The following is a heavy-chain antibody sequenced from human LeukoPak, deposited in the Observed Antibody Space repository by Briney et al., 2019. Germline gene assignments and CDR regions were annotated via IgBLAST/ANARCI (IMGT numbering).Heavy chain of an antibody. V-gene: IGHV3-30*03. CDR1: GYTFTHYG. CDR3: ARCLRGYDSSGIDY. CDR2: ISYDGNN. D-gene: IGHD3-22*01. J-gene: IGHJ4*02. Sequence: PGGSLRLSCVISGYTFTHYGFHWVRQAPGKALEWVAYISYDGNNKYEDSVKGRFTISRDNAKNSLYLQMSSLRSEDTAVYYCARCLRGYDSSGIDYWGQGTLVTVSS.